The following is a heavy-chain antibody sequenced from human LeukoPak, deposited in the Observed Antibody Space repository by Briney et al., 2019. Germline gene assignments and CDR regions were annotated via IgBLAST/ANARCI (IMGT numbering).Heavy chain of an antibody. J-gene: IGHJ5*02. V-gene: IGHV1-69*05. Sequence: GASVKVSCKASGGTFSSYAISWVRQAPGQGLEWMGRIIPIFGTANYAQKFQGRVTITTDESTGTAYMELSSLRSEDTAVYYCARVFREYSYGNAWFDPWGQGTLVTVSS. CDR2: IIPIFGTA. CDR1: GGTFSSYA. D-gene: IGHD5-18*01. CDR3: ARVFREYSYGNAWFDP.